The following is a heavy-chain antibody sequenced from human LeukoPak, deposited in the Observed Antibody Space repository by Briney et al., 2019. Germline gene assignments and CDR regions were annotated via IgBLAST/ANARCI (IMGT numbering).Heavy chain of an antibody. D-gene: IGHD2-15*01. V-gene: IGHV1-2*02. CDR3: ARERNCSGGSCSDAFDI. J-gene: IGHJ3*02. CDR1: GYTFTGYY. CDR2: INPNSGGT. Sequence: ASVKVSCKASGYTFTGYYMHWVRQAPGQGLEWMGWINPNSGGTNYAQKFQGRVTMTRDTSISTAYMELTRLRSDDTAVYYCARERNCSGGSCSDAFDIWGQGTMVIVSS.